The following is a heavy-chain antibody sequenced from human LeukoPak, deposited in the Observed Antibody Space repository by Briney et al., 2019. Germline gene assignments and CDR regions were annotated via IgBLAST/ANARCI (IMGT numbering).Heavy chain of an antibody. Sequence: SETLSLTCTVSGGSISSYYWSSIRQPAGKGLEWIGRIYTSGSTNYNPSLKSRVTMSVDTSKNQFSLKLSSVTAADTAVYYCARDGLVKWYYFDYWGQGTLVTVSS. V-gene: IGHV4-4*07. J-gene: IGHJ4*02. CDR2: IYTSGST. CDR3: ARDGLVKWYYFDY. D-gene: IGHD2-15*01. CDR1: GGSISSYY.